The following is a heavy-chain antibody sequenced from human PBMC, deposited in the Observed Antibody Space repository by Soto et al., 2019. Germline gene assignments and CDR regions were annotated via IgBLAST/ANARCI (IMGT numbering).Heavy chain of an antibody. CDR1: GFTFSSYA. V-gene: IGHV3-30-3*01. Sequence: GGSLRLSCAASGFTFSSYAMHWVRQAPGKGLEWVAVISYDGSNKYYADSVKGRFTISRDNSKNTLYLQMNSLRAEDTAVYYCARDILYGGYTFDYCGQGPLVTVYS. J-gene: IGHJ4*02. CDR3: ARDILYGGYTFDY. D-gene: IGHD5-12*01. CDR2: ISYDGSNK.